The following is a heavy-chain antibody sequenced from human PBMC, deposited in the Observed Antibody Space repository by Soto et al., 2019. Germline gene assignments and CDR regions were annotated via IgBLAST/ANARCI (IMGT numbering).Heavy chain of an antibody. CDR3: TTDQYGDSAFDH. D-gene: IGHD2-21*02. CDR1: GFTFTNAY. Sequence: EVQLVESGGGLGKPGGSLRVSCAASGFTFTNAYMTWVRQAPGKGLEWVGRIQSKSDGGTADYAAPVKGRFIISRDDSLNTLYLQMNSLTIEDTAVYYCTTDQYGDSAFDHLGQGTLVTVSS. V-gene: IGHV3-15*01. CDR2: IQSKSDGGTA. J-gene: IGHJ5*02.